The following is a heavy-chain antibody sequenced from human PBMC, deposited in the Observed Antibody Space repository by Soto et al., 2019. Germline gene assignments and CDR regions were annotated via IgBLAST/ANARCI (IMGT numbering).Heavy chain of an antibody. CDR3: AKGVSQYTPLALFDY. Sequence: PGGSLRLSCASSGFTFISYAMSWVRQAPGKGLEWVSTISGSDGRTYSTDSVKGRFTISRDNSRNTAYLQMNSLRVEDTAVYYCAKGVSQYTPLALFDYWGRGTLVTVSS. D-gene: IGHD5-18*01. J-gene: IGHJ4*02. CDR1: GFTFISYA. CDR2: ISGSDGRT. V-gene: IGHV3-23*01.